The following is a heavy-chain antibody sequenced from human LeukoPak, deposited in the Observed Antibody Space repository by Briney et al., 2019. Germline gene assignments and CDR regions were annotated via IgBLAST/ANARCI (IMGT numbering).Heavy chain of an antibody. CDR2: ISGTGYNT. Sequence: PGGSLRLSCAASGFTFRNCAMSLIRQAPGKGLEWVSGISGTGYNTYYADSVKGRFTISRDNSKNTLYLQMNSLGAEDTTVYYCAKHVSGSLFYFDYWGQRTLVTVSS. J-gene: IGHJ4*02. CDR3: AKHVSGSLFYFDY. V-gene: IGHV3-23*01. CDR1: GFTFRNCA. D-gene: IGHD3-10*01.